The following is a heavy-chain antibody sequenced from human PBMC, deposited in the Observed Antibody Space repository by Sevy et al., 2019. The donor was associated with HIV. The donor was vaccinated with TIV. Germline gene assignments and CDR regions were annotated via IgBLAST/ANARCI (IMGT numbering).Heavy chain of an antibody. V-gene: IGHV3-30-3*01. Sequence: GGSLRLSCVASGFTFSSHAMHWVRQAPGKGLEWVAVISYNGNSKYYADSVKGRFTISRDDSKNTLALQMNSLRAEDTAVYYCARDSGYSHYFMVGAYWGQGTLVTVSS. CDR3: ARDSGYSHYFMVGAY. CDR1: GFTFSSHA. D-gene: IGHD4-4*01. J-gene: IGHJ4*02. CDR2: ISYNGNSK.